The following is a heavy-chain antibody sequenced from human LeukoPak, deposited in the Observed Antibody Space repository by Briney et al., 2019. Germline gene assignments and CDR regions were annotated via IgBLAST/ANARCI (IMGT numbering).Heavy chain of an antibody. CDR1: GYAFTTYY. V-gene: IGHV1-46*01. CDR3: ARGPGEGGNSGYYYGKPEDPAEYYFDY. Sequence: ASVKVSCKASGYAFTTYYMHWVRQAPGQGLQWMGIINPSGGRTSYAQKFQGRVTMTRDMSTSIVYMELSSLRSEDTAVYYCARGPGEGGNSGYYYGKPEDPAEYYFDYWGQGTLVTVSS. D-gene: IGHD3-22*01. J-gene: IGHJ4*02. CDR2: INPSGGRT.